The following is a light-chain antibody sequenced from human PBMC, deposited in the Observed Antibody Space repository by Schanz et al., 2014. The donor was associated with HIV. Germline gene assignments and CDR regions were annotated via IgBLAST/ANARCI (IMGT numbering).Light chain of an antibody. V-gene: IGLV1-51*01. CDR1: ASNIGHNY. CDR3: ATWDSILNAVV. Sequence: QSVLTQPPSVSAAPGQRVTISCSGSASNIGHNYVSWFQQFPGTAPKLLIYVTHQRPSEIPDRFSGSKTGTSATLAITGLQTEDEADYYCATWDSILNAVVFGGGTKVTVL. CDR2: VTH. J-gene: IGLJ2*01.